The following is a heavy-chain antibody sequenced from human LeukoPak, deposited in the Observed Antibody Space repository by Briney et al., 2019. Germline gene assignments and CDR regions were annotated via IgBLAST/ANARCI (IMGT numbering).Heavy chain of an antibody. D-gene: IGHD3-9*01. Sequence: GGSLRLSCAVSGFIFDHFAMSWVRQAPGKGLEWVSLINGSGDATKHADSVMGRFTISRDNSKNTLYLQMNSLRAEDTAVYYCARRKWYDILTGPDYYYGMDVWGQGTTVTVSS. CDR3: ARRKWYDILTGPDYYYGMDV. J-gene: IGHJ6*02. CDR2: INGSGDAT. V-gene: IGHV3-23*01. CDR1: GFIFDHFA.